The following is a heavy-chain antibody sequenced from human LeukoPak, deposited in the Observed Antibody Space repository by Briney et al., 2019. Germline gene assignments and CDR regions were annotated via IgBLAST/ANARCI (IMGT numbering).Heavy chain of an antibody. J-gene: IGHJ6*02. V-gene: IGHV4-31*03. CDR3: ARSWDPRWSDYYYGMDV. CDR1: GGSISNGDHY. Sequence: SETLSLTCTVSGGSISNGDHYWSWIRQHPGKGLEWIGHIYYSGSTYYNPSLKSRGIISVETSKNQFSLKLSSVTAADTAVYYCARSWDPRWSDYYYGMDVWGQGTTVTVSS. CDR2: IYYSGST. D-gene: IGHD3-3*01.